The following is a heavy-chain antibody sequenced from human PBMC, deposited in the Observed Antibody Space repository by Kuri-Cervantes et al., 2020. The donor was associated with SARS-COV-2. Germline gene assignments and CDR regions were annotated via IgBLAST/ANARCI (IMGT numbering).Heavy chain of an antibody. Sequence: GESLKISCKGSGYSFTSYWIGWVRQMPGKGLEWMGIIYPGDSDTRYSPSFQGQVTISADKSISTAYLQWSSLKASDTAVYYCARSRLWGCSGGSCYSSEYFQHWGQGTLVTVSS. D-gene: IGHD2-15*01. CDR1: GYSFTSYW. CDR2: IYPGDSDT. V-gene: IGHV5-51*01. J-gene: IGHJ1*01. CDR3: ARSRLWGCSGGSCYSSEYFQH.